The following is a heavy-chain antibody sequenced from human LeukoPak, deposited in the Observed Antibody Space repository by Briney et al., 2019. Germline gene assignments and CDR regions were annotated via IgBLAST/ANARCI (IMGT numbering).Heavy chain of an antibody. V-gene: IGHV3-11*03. Sequence: VKPGGSLRLSCAASGFTFSDYYMSWIRQAPGKGLEWVSYISSSSSYTNYADSVKGRFTIYADSVKGRFTIYADSVKGRFTISRDNAKNSLYLQMNSLRAEDTAVYYCARGKWELLLGPDYWGQGTLVTVSS. D-gene: IGHD1-26*01. J-gene: IGHJ4*02. CDR3: ARGKWELLLGPDY. CDR2: ISSSSSYT. CDR1: GFTFSDYY.